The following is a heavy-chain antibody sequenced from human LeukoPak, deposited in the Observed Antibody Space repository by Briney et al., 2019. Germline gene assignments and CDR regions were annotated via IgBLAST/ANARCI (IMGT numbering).Heavy chain of an antibody. D-gene: IGHD3-22*01. V-gene: IGHV3-11*04. J-gene: IGHJ4*02. CDR1: GFTFSDYY. CDR3: ARAAFYDSSGYYLGY. Sequence: GGSLRLSCAASGFTFSDYYMSWIRQAPGKGLEWVSYISSSGSTIYCADSVKGRFTISRDNAKDSLYLQMNSLRAEDTAVYYCARAAFYDSSGYYLGYWGQGTLVTVSS. CDR2: ISSSGSTI.